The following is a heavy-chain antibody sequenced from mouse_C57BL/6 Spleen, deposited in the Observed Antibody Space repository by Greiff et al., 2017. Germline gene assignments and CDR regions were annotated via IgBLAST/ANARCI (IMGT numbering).Heavy chain of an antibody. CDR2: IYPGDGDT. CDR3: ARQDYYYGFYAMDY. V-gene: IGHV1-80*01. CDR1: GYAFSSYW. D-gene: IGHD1-1*01. J-gene: IGHJ4*01. Sequence: QVQLQQSGAELVKPGASVKISCKASGYAFSSYWMNWVKQRPGKGLEWIGQIYPGDGDTNYNGKFKGKATLTADKSSSTAYMQLSSLTSEDSAVYFCARQDYYYGFYAMDYWGQGTSVTVSS.